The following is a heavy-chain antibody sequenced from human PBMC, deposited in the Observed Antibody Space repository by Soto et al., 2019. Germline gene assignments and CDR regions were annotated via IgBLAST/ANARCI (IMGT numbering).Heavy chain of an antibody. CDR3: ARTMVRRVTPYYGYYNMDV. CDR1: GFSFTNYC. Sequence: GESLKIACKSSGFSFTNYCIGWVRQMPGKGLEWMGIIYPGDSDTRYSPSFQGQVTISADKSINTAYLQWGSLKASGSAMYYCARTMVRRVTPYYGYYNMDVWGQGTSVTVSS. CDR2: IYPGDSDT. V-gene: IGHV5-51*01. D-gene: IGHD3-10*01. J-gene: IGHJ6*03.